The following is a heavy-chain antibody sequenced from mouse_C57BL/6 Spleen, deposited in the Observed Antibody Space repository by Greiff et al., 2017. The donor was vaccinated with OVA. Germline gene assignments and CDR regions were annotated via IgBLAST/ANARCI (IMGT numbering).Heavy chain of an antibody. V-gene: IGHV1-81*01. CDR2: IYPRSGNT. J-gene: IGHJ4*01. CDR3: ARKGVYDYDLDYAMDY. D-gene: IGHD2-4*01. Sequence: QVHVKQSGAELARPGASVKLSCKASGYTFTSYGISWVKQRTGQGLEWIGEIYPRSGNTYYNEKFKGKATLTADTSSSTAYMELRSLTSEDSAVYFCARKGVYDYDLDYAMDYWGQGTSVTVSS. CDR1: GYTFTSYG.